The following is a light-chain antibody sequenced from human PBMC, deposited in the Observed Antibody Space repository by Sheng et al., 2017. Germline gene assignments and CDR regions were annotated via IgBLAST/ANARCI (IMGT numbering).Light chain of an antibody. CDR3: LSRDNSGDQWV. CDR1: SLRRFY. Sequence: SSELSQDPAVSVALGQTVRITCQGDSLRRFYASWYKRKPGQAPILVMFGSNSRPAGIPERLSGSSSGDTGSLTITGAQAEDEADYYCLSRDNSGDQWVFGGGTKLTV. J-gene: IGLJ3*02. CDR2: GSN. V-gene: IGLV3-19*01.